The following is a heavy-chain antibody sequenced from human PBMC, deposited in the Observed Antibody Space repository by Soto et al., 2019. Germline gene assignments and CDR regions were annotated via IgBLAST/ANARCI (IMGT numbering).Heavy chain of an antibody. V-gene: IGHV4-39*01. CDR2: IYFSGST. J-gene: IGHJ4*02. CDR1: GVSITNTSYY. CDR3: ARHGSY. Sequence: QLQLQESGPGLVKPSETLSLTCTVSGVSITNTSYYWGWIRQPPGKGLEWIGTIYFSGSTFYNPSLKSRLTISADTSKNQFSLRLSSVTAADTAVYYCARHGSYWGQGTLVAVSS.